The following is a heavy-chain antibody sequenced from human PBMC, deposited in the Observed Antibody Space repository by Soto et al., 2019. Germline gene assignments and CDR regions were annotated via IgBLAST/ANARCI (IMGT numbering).Heavy chain of an antibody. J-gene: IGHJ4*02. CDR3: ARVAQYNWNYAGYFDY. D-gene: IGHD1-7*01. CDR1: GYTFTSYY. CDR2: INPSGGST. Sequence: ASVKVSCNASGYTFTSYYMHLVRQAPGQGLEWMGIINPSGGSTSYAQKFQGRVTINPDTSKNQFSLQLNSVTPEDTAVYYCARVAQYNWNYAGYFDYWGQGTLVTVSS. V-gene: IGHV1-46*01.